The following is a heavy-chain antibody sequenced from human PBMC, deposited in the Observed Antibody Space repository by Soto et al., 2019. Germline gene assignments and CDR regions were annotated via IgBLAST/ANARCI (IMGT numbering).Heavy chain of an antibody. CDR2: IHPSGGGS. J-gene: IGHJ4*02. CDR1: GYTLNTYY. CDR3: ARGGHIAVVTASFDY. D-gene: IGHD2-21*02. V-gene: IGHV1-46*02. Sequence: ASVKVSCKPSGYTLNTYYLHWVRQAPGQGLEWMGIIHPSGGGSTYAQKFLGRVTMTRDTSSSTVFMELSSLRSADTAVYYCARGGHIAVVTASFDYWGQGTLVTVSS.